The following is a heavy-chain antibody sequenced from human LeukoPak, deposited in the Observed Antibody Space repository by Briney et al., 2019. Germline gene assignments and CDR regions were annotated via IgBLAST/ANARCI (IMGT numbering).Heavy chain of an antibody. V-gene: IGHV4-4*07. CDR2: IYTSGST. CDR1: GRSMNSFY. D-gene: IGHD3-22*01. Sequence: SQTLSLTCTVSGRSMNSFYWSWVRQPAGRLLEWVWHIYTSGSTNYNPSLKSRVTMSVDTSKNQFSLKLSSVTAADTAVYYCARAGYYYDSSGSYYYFDFWGQGTLATVSS. CDR3: ARAGYYYDSSGSYYYFDF. J-gene: IGHJ4*02.